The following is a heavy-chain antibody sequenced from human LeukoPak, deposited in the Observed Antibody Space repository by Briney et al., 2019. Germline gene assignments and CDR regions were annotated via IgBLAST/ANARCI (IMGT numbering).Heavy chain of an antibody. D-gene: IGHD4-11*01. CDR1: GFTFSNAW. CDR3: TTDSARLQGISPL. V-gene: IGHV3-15*01. J-gene: IGHJ4*02. Sequence: GGSLRLSCAASGFTFSNAWMSWVRQAPGKGLEWVGRIKSKTDGGTTDYAAPVKGRFTISRDDSKNTLYLQMNSLKTEDTAVYYCTTDSARLQGISPLWGQGTLVTVSS. CDR2: IKSKTDGGTT.